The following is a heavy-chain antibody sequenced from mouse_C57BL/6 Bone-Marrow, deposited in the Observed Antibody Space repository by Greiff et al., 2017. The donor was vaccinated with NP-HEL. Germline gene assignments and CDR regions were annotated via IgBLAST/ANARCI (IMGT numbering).Heavy chain of an antibody. Sequence: EVQLQQSGPELVKPGASVKISCKASGYTFTDYYMNWVKQSHGKSLEWIGDINPNNGGTSYNQKFKGKATLTVDKSSSTAYMELRSLTSEDSAVYYCARLLRSPGFAYWDQGTLVTVSA. CDR2: INPNNGGT. J-gene: IGHJ3*01. CDR3: ARLLRSPGFAY. V-gene: IGHV1-26*01. CDR1: GYTFTDYY. D-gene: IGHD1-1*01.